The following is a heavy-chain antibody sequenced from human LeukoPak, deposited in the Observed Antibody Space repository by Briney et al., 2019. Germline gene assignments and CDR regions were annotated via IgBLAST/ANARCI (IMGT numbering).Heavy chain of an antibody. CDR3: ARYYYDSSGYYYFDY. J-gene: IGHJ4*02. D-gene: IGHD3-22*01. CDR2: ISAYNGNT. CDR1: GYTFTSYG. Sequence: EASVKVSCKASGYTFTSYGISWVRQAPGQGLEWMGWISAYNGNTNYAQKLQGRVTMTTDTSTNTAYMELRSLRSEDTAVYYCARYYYDSSGYYYFDYWGQGTLVTVSS. V-gene: IGHV1-18*01.